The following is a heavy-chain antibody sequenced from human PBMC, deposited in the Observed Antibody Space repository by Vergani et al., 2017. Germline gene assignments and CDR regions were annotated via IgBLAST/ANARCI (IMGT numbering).Heavy chain of an antibody. Sequence: EVQLVEPGGGLIQPGGSLRLSCAASGFTVSSNYMSWVRQAPGKGLEWVSYISSSSSTIYYADSVKGRFTISRDNAKNSLYLQMNSLRAEDTAVYYCASTYYDFWSGRKEYYYYYGMDVWGQGTTVTVSS. V-gene: IGHV3-48*01. J-gene: IGHJ6*02. CDR1: GFTVSSNY. D-gene: IGHD3-3*01. CDR3: ASTYYDFWSGRKEYYYYYGMDV. CDR2: ISSSSSTI.